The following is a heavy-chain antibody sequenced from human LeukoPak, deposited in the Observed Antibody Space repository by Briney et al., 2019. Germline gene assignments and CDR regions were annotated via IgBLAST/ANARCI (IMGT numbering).Heavy chain of an antibody. J-gene: IGHJ3*02. CDR1: GYTLTELS. V-gene: IGHV1-24*01. Sequence: GASVTVSCKVSGYTLTELSMHWVRQAPGKGLEWMGGFDPEDGETIYAQKFQGRVTMTEDTSTDTAYMELSSLRSEDTAVYYCATSQYFDWLLWIWGQGTMVTVSS. CDR2: FDPEDGET. D-gene: IGHD3-9*01. CDR3: ATSQYFDWLLWI.